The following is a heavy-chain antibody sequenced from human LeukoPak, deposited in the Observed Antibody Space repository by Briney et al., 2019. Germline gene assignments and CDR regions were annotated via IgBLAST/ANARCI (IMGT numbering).Heavy chain of an antibody. CDR2: IYSGGST. Sequence: GGSLRLSCAASGFTFGTYAMSWVRQAPGKGLEWVSVIYSGGSTYYADSVKGRFTISRDNSKNTLYLQMNSLRAEDTAVYYCARDGNQWGQGTLVTVSS. CDR1: GFTFGTYA. V-gene: IGHV3-66*01. D-gene: IGHD1-26*01. J-gene: IGHJ1*01. CDR3: ARDGNQ.